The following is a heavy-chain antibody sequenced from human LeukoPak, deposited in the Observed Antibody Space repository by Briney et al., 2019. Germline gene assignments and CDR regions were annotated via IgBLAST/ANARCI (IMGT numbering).Heavy chain of an antibody. CDR1: GGSISSSSYY. CDR2: IYYSGST. Sequence: SETLSLTCTVSGGSISSSSYYWGWIRQPPGKGLEWIGSIYYSGSTYYNPSLKSRVTISVDTSKNQFSLKLSSVTAADTAVYYCARASVGATTIDYWGQGTLVTVSS. J-gene: IGHJ4*02. D-gene: IGHD1-26*01. V-gene: IGHV4-39*01. CDR3: ARASVGATTIDY.